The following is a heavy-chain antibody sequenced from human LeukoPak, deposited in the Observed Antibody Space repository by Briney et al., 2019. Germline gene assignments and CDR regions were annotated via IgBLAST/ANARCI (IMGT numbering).Heavy chain of an antibody. V-gene: IGHV3-53*01. CDR3: ARADMAFFDY. D-gene: IGHD5-24*01. CDR1: GFTFSTYS. Sequence: PGGSLRLSCAASGFTFSTYSMNWVRQAPGKGLEWISVIYSGGSTYYADSVKGRFTISRGNSKNTLYLQMNRLRADDTAVYYCARADMAFFDYWGQGTLVTVSS. CDR2: IYSGGST. J-gene: IGHJ4*02.